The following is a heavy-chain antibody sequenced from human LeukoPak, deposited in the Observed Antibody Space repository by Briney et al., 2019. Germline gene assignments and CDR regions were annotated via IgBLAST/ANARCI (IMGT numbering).Heavy chain of an antibody. V-gene: IGHV3-21*01. CDR1: GFTFSSYS. Sequence: PGGSLRLSCATSGFTFSSYSMNWVRHTPGKGLEWVSYISSTSNYIYYAESVKGRFTISRDNAKNSLYLQMNSLRVEDTAVYYCARDGGYNYGYGTDYWGQGTLVTVSS. D-gene: IGHD5-18*01. CDR3: ARDGGYNYGYGTDY. J-gene: IGHJ4*02. CDR2: ISSTSNYI.